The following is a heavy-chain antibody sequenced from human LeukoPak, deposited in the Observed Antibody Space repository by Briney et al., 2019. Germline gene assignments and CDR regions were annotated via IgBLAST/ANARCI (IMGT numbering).Heavy chain of an antibody. CDR1: GYTFIDYY. CDR2: ISPSNGAT. CDR3: VEENFRFDY. V-gene: IGHV1-2*02. Sequence: ASVQVSCKTSGYTFIDYYIHWVRQAPGQGLEWMGWISPSNGATKYAQKFQGRVTLTTDTSISTAYMELSRLTPDDTAVFYCVEENFRFDYWGQGTLVTVSS. J-gene: IGHJ4*02. D-gene: IGHD1-7*01.